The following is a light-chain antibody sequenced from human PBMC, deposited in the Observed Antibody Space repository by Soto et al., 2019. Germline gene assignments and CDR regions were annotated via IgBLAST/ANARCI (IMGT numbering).Light chain of an antibody. CDR3: QQYDNWPSVT. V-gene: IGKV3-15*01. Sequence: IVMTQSPATLSVSPGERATLSCRASQSVGRSLAWYQQKPGQAPRLLIYATSARATGIPATSSGSGSGTEFTLTISSLQSADFASYYCQQYDNWPSVTFGGGTKVDIK. J-gene: IGKJ4*01. CDR1: QSVGRS. CDR2: ATS.